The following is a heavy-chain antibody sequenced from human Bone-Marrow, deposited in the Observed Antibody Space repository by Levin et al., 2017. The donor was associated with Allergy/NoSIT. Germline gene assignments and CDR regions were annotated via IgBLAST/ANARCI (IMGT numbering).Heavy chain of an antibody. Sequence: SETLSLTCTVSGGSIGSYYWNWIRQPPGKGLEWIGYVYYSGTTNYNSSLKSRVTISVDTSKIQFSLKLSSVTAADTAVYYCARGGVVTALPRYWYFDLWGRGTLVTVSS. D-gene: IGHD2-21*02. CDR3: ARGGVVTALPRYWYFDL. V-gene: IGHV4-59*13. CDR1: GGSIGSYY. CDR2: VYYSGTT. J-gene: IGHJ2*01.